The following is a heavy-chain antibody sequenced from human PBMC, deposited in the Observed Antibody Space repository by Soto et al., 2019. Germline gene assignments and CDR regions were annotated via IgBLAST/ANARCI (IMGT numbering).Heavy chain of an antibody. CDR2: IYYRGNT. CDR3: ARHXKKTGDFDYYYGMDV. J-gene: IGHJ6*02. CDR1: GGCISSYY. V-gene: IGHV4-59*08. D-gene: IGHD1-1*01. Sequence: SETLSLTCTGSGGCISSYYWSLIRQPPGKGLEWIANIYYRGNTNYNPSFESRVTISIDTSKNQFSLKLNSMTAADTAVYYCARHXKKTGDFDYYYGMDVWGQGTTVTVSS.